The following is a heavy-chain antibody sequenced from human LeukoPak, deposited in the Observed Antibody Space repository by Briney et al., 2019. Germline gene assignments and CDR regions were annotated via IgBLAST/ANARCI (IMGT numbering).Heavy chain of an antibody. CDR1: GFSLSTSGVG. D-gene: IGHD1-14*01. CDR2: IYWDDDK. V-gene: IGHV2-5*02. J-gene: IGHJ4*02. CDR3: AHRPAGQPFDY. Sequence: SGPTLVKPTQTLTLTCTFSGFSLSTSGVGVGWIRQPQGKALEWLALIYWDDDKRYSPSRKSRLTITKDTSKNQVVLTMTNMDPVDTATYYCAHRPAGQPFDYWGQGTLVTVSS.